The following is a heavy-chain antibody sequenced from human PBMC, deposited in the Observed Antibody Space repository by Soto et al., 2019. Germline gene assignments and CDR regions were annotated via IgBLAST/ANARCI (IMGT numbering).Heavy chain of an antibody. J-gene: IGHJ3*02. CDR3: AAELYSAARCCSFDI. CDR1: GFSFSNSA. Sequence: ASVKVCCKASGFSFSNSAVQWGRQAPGERLQWIGWIVVGGGNTNYAQDLQERLTLTRDMSTDTAYMELSSLRSEDTPLYHCAAELYSAARCCSFDIWG. D-gene: IGHD5-12*01. CDR2: IVVGGGNT. V-gene: IGHV1-58*01.